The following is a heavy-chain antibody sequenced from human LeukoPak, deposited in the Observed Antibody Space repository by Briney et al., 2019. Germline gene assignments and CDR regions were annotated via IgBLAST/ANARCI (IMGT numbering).Heavy chain of an antibody. CDR3: ARVISGELPTNNWFDP. CDR1: GGSISSYY. CDR2: IYTSGST. Sequence: PSETLSLTCTVSGGSISSYYWSWIRQPAGKGLEWIGRIYTSGSTNYNPSLKSRVTISVGTSKNQFSLKLSSVTAADTAVYYCARVISGELPTNNWFDPWGQGTLVTVSS. J-gene: IGHJ5*02. D-gene: IGHD1-26*01. V-gene: IGHV4-4*07.